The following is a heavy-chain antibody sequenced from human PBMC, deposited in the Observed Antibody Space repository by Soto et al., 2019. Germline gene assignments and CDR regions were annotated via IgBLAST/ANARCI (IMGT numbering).Heavy chain of an antibody. D-gene: IGHD6-19*01. V-gene: IGHV3-48*02. CDR3: AREAGTWHLPLNWFDP. J-gene: IGHJ5*02. CDR2: ISSSSSTI. Sequence: MNWVRQAPGKGLEWVSYISSSSSTIYYADSVKVRFTISRDNAKNSLYLQMNSLRDEDTAVYYCAREAGTWHLPLNWFDPWGQGTLVTVSS.